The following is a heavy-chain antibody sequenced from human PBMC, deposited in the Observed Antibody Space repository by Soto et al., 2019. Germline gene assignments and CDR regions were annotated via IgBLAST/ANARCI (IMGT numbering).Heavy chain of an antibody. CDR2: ISYDGSNK. CDR1: GSTFSSYG. J-gene: IGHJ4*02. V-gene: IGHV3-30*18. CDR3: AKDRMGAGVRGYFDY. D-gene: IGHD3-10*01. Sequence: QVQLVESGGGVFQPGKSLRLSCAGSGSTFSSYGMDWFRQAPGKGLEWVAVISYDGSNKYYADSVKGRFTISRDNSKNTLYLQMSSLRADDTAVYYCAKDRMGAGVRGYFDYWGQGTLVTVSS.